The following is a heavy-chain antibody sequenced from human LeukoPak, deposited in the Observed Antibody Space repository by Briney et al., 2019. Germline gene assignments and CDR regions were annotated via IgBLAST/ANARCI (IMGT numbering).Heavy chain of an antibody. CDR3: ATTTVTTSAGFDY. D-gene: IGHD4-17*01. CDR2: IYASGST. V-gene: IGHV4-61*09. Sequence: SETLSLTCTVSGGSISSGNNHWSWIRQPAGKGLEWIGHIYASGSTNYNPSLKSRCTISVDTSKNQFSLKLTSVPAADTAVYYCATTTVTTSAGFDYWGQGTMVTVSS. CDR1: GGSISSGNNH. J-gene: IGHJ4*02.